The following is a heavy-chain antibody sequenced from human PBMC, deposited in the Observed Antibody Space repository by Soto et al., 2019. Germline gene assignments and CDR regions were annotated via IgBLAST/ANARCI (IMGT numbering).Heavy chain of an antibody. V-gene: IGHV6-1*01. CDR2: TYYRSKWYN. Sequence: SQTLSLTCVISGDSVSSNSAAWNWIRQSPSRGLEWLGRTYYRSKWYNDYAVSVKSRITINPDTSKNQFSLQLNSVTPEDTAVYYCARVGGPIVATIYYYYYYGMDVWGQGTTVTVSS. CDR3: ARVGGPIVATIYYYYYYGMDV. CDR1: GDSVSSNSAA. J-gene: IGHJ6*02. D-gene: IGHD5-12*01.